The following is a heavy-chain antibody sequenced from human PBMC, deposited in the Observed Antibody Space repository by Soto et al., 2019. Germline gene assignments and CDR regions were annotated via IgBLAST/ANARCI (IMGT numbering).Heavy chain of an antibody. V-gene: IGHV1-2*04. D-gene: IGHD3-16*01. Sequence: GASVKFSCKASGYSFAGFYIHWMRQAPGQGLEWVGSINSNSGATTYAQKFQDSVAMTRDTSVSTAYMDLNRLTSDDTAIYYCAIIMTHSDSFDIWGQGTMVTVSS. J-gene: IGHJ3*02. CDR1: GYSFAGFY. CDR2: INSNSGAT. CDR3: AIIMTHSDSFDI.